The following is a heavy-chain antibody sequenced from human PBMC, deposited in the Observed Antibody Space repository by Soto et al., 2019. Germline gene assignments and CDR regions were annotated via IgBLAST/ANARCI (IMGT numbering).Heavy chain of an antibody. CDR1: GGSISSGDYY. D-gene: IGHD3-16*01. J-gene: IGHJ6*01. Sequence: QVQLQESGPGLVKPSQTLSLTCTVSGGSISSGDYYWSWIRQPPGKGLEWIGYIYYSGSTYYNPSLKSRVTISVDTSKNQFSLTLSSVTAADTAVYYCARAVMSTFGGAYYYYGMDVWGQGTTVTDSS. CDR2: IYYSGST. CDR3: ARAVMSTFGGAYYYYGMDV. V-gene: IGHV4-30-4*01.